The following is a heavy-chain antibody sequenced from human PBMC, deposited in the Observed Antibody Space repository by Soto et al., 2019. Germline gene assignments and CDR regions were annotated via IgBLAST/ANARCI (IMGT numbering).Heavy chain of an antibody. CDR1: GGSISSGAYY. CDR2: IYNSGST. J-gene: IGHJ4*02. CDR3: ARGVKI. V-gene: IGHV4-30-4*08. Sequence: GGSISSGAYYWSWIRQPPAKGLEWIGYIYNSGSTHYNPSLKSRVTISVDTSKNQFSLKLYSVTAADTAMYYCARGVKIWGQGALVTVSS. D-gene: IGHD6-13*01.